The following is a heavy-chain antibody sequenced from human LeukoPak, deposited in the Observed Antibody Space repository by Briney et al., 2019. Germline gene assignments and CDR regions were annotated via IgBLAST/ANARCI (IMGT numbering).Heavy chain of an antibody. CDR2: IYYSGST. V-gene: IGHV4-61*01. D-gene: IGHD5-12*01. CDR3: ARGGGYSGYESGY. Sequence: SETLSLTCTVSGGSVSSGSYYWSWIRQPPGKGLGWIGYIYYSGSTNYNPSLKSRVTISVDTSKNQFSLKLSSVTAADTAVYCCARGGGYSGYESGYWGQGTLVTVSS. CDR1: GGSVSSGSYY. J-gene: IGHJ4*02.